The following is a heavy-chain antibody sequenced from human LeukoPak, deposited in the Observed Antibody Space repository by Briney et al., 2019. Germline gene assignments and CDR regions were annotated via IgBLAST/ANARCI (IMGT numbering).Heavy chain of an antibody. D-gene: IGHD3-22*01. V-gene: IGHV3-9*01. CDR3: AKCHYYDSSGYQSNWFDP. J-gene: IGHJ5*02. CDR2: ISWNSGSI. CDR1: GFTFDDYA. Sequence: PGGSLRLSCAASGFTFDDYAMHWVRQAPGKGLEWVSGISWNSGSIGYADSVKGRFTISRDNSKNTLYLQMNSLRAEDTAVYYCAKCHYYDSSGYQSNWFDPWGQGTLVTVSS.